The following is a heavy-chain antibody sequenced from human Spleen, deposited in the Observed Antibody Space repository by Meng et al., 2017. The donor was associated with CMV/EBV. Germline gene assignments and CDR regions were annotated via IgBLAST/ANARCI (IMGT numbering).Heavy chain of an antibody. D-gene: IGHD2-2*01. V-gene: IGHV1-18*01. CDR2: ISAYNGNT. CDR3: ARDVNIVVVPAADYYYYYYGMDV. CDR1: GYTFTSYG. Sequence: ASVKVSCKASGYTFTSYGISWVRQAPGQGLERMGWISAYNGNTNYAQKLQGRVTMTTDTSTSTAYMELRSLRSDDTAVYYCARDVNIVVVPAADYYYYYYGMDVWGQGTTVTVSS. J-gene: IGHJ6*02.